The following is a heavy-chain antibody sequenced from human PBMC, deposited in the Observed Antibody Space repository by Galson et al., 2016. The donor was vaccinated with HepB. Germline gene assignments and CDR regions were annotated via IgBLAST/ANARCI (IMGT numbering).Heavy chain of an antibody. J-gene: IGHJ4*02. CDR3: ARRGFRYGSIHP. D-gene: IGHD6-6*01. CDR2: INHSGST. Sequence: SETLSLTCAVYGGSFSGYYWSWIRQPPGKGLEWIGEINHSGSTNYNPSLKSRVTISVDTFKNQCSLKLSSVTAEDTAVYYCARRGFRYGSIHPWGQGTLVTVSS. CDR1: GGSFSGYY. V-gene: IGHV4-34*01.